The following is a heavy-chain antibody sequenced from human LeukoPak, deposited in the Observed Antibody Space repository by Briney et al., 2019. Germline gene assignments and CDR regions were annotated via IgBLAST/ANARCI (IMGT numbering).Heavy chain of an antibody. D-gene: IGHD6-13*01. CDR1: GFTFSSYS. V-gene: IGHV3-48*01. CDR2: ISSSSSTI. J-gene: IGHJ4*02. Sequence: GGSLRLSCAASGFTFSSYSMNWVRQAPGKGLEWVSYISSSSSTIYYADSVKGRFTISRDNAKKSLYLQMNSLRAEDTAVYYCARDASSSWPAHFDYWGQGTLVTVSS. CDR3: ARDASSSWPAHFDY.